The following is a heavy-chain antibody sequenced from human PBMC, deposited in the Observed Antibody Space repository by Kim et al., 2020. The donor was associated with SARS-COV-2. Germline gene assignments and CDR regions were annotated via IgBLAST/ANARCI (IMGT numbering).Heavy chain of an antibody. CDR1: GFTFSSYG. Sequence: GGSLRLSCAASGFTFSSYGMHWVPQAPGKGLEWVAVISYDGSNKYYADSVKGRFTISRDNSKNTLYLQMNSLRAEDTAVYYCAKEDPFKRYNWFDPWGQGTLVTVSS. V-gene: IGHV3-30*18. CDR3: AKEDPFKRYNWFDP. J-gene: IGHJ5*02. CDR2: ISYDGSNK.